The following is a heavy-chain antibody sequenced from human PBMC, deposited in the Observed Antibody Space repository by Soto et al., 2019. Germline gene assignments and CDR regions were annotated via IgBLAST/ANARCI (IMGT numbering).Heavy chain of an antibody. CDR1: GFTVSSNY. CDR3: ARESSMVRGVTTYYYYGMDV. Sequence: GGSLRLSCAASGFTVSSNYMSWVRQAPGKGLEWVSVIYSGGSTYYADSVKGRFTISRDNSKNTLYLQMNSLRAEDTAVYYCARESSMVRGVTTYYYYGMDVWGQGTTVTVSS. J-gene: IGHJ6*02. V-gene: IGHV3-53*01. CDR2: IYSGGST. D-gene: IGHD3-10*01.